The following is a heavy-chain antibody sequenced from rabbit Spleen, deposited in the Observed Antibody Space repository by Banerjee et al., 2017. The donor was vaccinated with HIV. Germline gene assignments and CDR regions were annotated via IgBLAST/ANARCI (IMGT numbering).Heavy chain of an antibody. CDR1: GFSFSSGYW. V-gene: IGHV1S45*01. CDR3: ARDLAGAIGWNFYL. CDR2: IYAGRSGAT. Sequence: QEQLEESGGDLVKPEGSLTLTCTASGFSFSSGYWMCWVRQAPGKGLEWIACIYAGRSGATYYATWAKGRFTCSKSSSTTVTLQMTSLTVADTATYFCARDLAGAIGWNFYLWGPGTLVTVS. D-gene: IGHD4-1*01. J-gene: IGHJ6*01.